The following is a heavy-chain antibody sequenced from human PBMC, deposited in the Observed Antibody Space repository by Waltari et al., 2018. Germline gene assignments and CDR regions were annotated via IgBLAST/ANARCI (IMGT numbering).Heavy chain of an antibody. V-gene: IGHV4-4*02. D-gene: IGHD2-15*01. CDR2: IQGSGRS. J-gene: IGHJ4*02. CDR1: GDSISGSYW. CDR3: ARDRGRGLYLDS. Sequence: QVQLQESGPGLVKPSGTLSVTCAVSGDSISGSYWGSWVRQPPGKGLEWIGQIQGSGRSNYNPSLESRVTVSIDTSNNHFSLKVTSATVADTAVYYCARDRGRGLYLDSWGQGTLVTVSP.